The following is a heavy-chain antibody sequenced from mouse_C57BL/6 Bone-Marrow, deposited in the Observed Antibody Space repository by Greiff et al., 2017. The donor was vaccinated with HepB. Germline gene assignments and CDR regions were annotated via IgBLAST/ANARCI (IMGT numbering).Heavy chain of an antibody. CDR2: IYPRSGNT. V-gene: IGHV1-81*01. Sequence: VQLQQSGAELARPGASVKLSCKASGYTFTSYGISWVKQRTGQGLEWIGEIYPRSGNTYYNEKFKGKATLTADKSSSTAYMELRSLTSEDSAVYFCATGSSLYYAMDYWGQGTSVTVSS. CDR1: GYTFTSYG. D-gene: IGHD1-1*01. CDR3: ATGSSLYYAMDY. J-gene: IGHJ4*01.